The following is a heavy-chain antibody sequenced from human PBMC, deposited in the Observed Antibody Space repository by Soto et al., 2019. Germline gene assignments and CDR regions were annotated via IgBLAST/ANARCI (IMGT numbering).Heavy chain of an antibody. D-gene: IGHD3-22*01. V-gene: IGHV1-2*04. CDR3: ARSRDGNYYDSSGYGFDY. J-gene: IGHJ4*02. Sequence: GASVKVSCKASGYTFTGYYIHWVRRAPGQGLECMGWINPNSGGTNYAQKFQGWVTMTRDTSISTAYMELSRLRSDDTAVYYCARSRDGNYYDSSGYGFDYWGQGTLVTVSS. CDR2: INPNSGGT. CDR1: GYTFTGYY.